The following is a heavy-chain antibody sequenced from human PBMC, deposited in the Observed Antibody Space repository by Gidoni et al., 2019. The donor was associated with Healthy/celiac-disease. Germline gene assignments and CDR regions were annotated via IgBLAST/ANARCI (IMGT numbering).Heavy chain of an antibody. V-gene: IGHV1-46*01. J-gene: IGHJ4*02. D-gene: IGHD4-17*01. CDR3: ARVTYGDLDY. Sequence: VQLVQSGAEVKKPGASVKVARKASGYTFTSYYMHLLRQAPGQGPEWMGIINPSGGSTSYAQKFQGRVTMTRDKSTSTVYMGLSSLRSEDTAVYYCARVTYGDLDYWGQGTLVTVSS. CDR2: INPSGGST. CDR1: GYTFTSYY.